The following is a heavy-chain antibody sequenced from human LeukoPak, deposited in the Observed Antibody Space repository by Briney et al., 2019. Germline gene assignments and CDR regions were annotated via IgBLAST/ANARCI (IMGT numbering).Heavy chain of an antibody. CDR2: ISGSGGST. V-gene: IGHV3-23*01. Sequence: GGSLRLSCAASGFTFSSYAMSWVRQAPGKGLEWVSAISGSGGSTYYADSVKGRFTISRDNSKNTLYLQMNSLRAEDTAVYYCVKGITYYDILTGYSTYYYYGMDVWGQGTTVTVSS. J-gene: IGHJ6*02. CDR3: VKGITYYDILTGYSTYYYYGMDV. D-gene: IGHD3-9*01. CDR1: GFTFSSYA.